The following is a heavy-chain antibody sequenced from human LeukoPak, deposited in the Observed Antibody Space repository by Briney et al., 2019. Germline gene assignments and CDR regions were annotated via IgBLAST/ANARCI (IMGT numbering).Heavy chain of an antibody. D-gene: IGHD3-16*01. CDR1: GYTFSSYY. V-gene: IGHV1-2*02. J-gene: IGHJ3*02. Sequence: ASVKVSCKASGYTFSSYYIHWVRQAPGQGLEWMGWINPNSGGTNYAQKFQGRVTMTRDTSISTAYMELSRLRSDDTAVYYCARKYDYQAFDIWGQGTMVTVSS. CDR3: ARKYDYQAFDI. CDR2: INPNSGGT.